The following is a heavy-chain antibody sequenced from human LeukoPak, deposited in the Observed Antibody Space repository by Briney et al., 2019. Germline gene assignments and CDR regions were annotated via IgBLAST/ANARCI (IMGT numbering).Heavy chain of an antibody. Sequence: ASVKVSCKASEYTFTGYYMHWVRQAPGQGLEWMGRINPNNGGTNYAQKFQGRVTMTGDTSISTAYMELSRLRSDDTAVYYCARDYCSSTSCLFDYWGQGTLVTVSS. V-gene: IGHV1-2*06. CDR3: ARDYCSSTSCLFDY. CDR1: EYTFTGYY. J-gene: IGHJ4*02. D-gene: IGHD2-2*01. CDR2: INPNNGGT.